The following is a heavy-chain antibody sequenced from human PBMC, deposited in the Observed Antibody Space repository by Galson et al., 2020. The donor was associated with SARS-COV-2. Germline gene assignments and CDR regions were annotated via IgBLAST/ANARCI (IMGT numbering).Heavy chain of an antibody. V-gene: IGHV3-66*01. J-gene: IGHJ4*02. CDR2: TYSDGDS. Sequence: GGSLRLSCAASGFTVSGIYMIWVRQAPAKGLEWVSVTYSDGDSYYADSVKGRFTISRDNSRNTLYLQTNSLRPEDTAMYFCARGVNDFWSGSPSGWFDNWGQGTLVTVTS. D-gene: IGHD3-3*01. CDR1: GFTVSGIY. CDR3: ARGVNDFWSGSPSGWFDN.